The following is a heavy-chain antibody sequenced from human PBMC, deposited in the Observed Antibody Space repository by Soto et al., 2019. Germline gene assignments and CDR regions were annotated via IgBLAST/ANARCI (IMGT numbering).Heavy chain of an antibody. Sequence: GESLKISCESSGYTFANYWIGWVRQMPGKGLEWMGIIYPGDSDTRYSPSFQGQVTISADKSISTAYLQWSSLKASDTAMYYCARHQRAAGTRYYYGMDVWGQGTTVTVSS. D-gene: IGHD6-13*01. CDR1: GYTFANYW. V-gene: IGHV5-51*01. J-gene: IGHJ6*02. CDR2: IYPGDSDT. CDR3: ARHQRAAGTRYYYGMDV.